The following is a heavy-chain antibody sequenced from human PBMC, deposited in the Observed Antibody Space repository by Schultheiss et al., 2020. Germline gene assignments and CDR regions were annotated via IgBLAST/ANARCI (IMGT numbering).Heavy chain of an antibody. Sequence: GESLKIACAASGFTFSSYWMHWVRQAPGKGLVWVSRINSDGSSTSYADSVKGRFTISRDNAKNTLYLQMNSLRAEDTAVYYCAKDWDLGYCSSTSCYGNYYYYGMDVWGQGTTVTVSS. V-gene: IGHV3-74*01. CDR1: GFTFSSYW. CDR2: INSDGSST. D-gene: IGHD2-2*01. CDR3: AKDWDLGYCSSTSCYGNYYYYGMDV. J-gene: IGHJ6*02.